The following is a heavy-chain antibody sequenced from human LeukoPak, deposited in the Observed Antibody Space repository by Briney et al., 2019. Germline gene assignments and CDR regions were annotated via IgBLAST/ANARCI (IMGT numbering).Heavy chain of an antibody. CDR1: EFSVGSNY. CDR3: ARDLYGDYGFDY. CDR2: IYSGGST. V-gene: IGHV3-66*01. J-gene: IGHJ4*02. D-gene: IGHD4-17*01. Sequence: GGSLRLSCAASEFSVGSNYMTWVRQAPGKGLEWVSLIYSGGSTYYADSVKGRFTISRDNAKNSLYLQMNSLRAEDTAVYYCARDLYGDYGFDYWGQGTLVTVSS.